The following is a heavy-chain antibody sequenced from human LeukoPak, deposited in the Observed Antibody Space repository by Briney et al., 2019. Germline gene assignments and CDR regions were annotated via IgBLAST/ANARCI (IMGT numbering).Heavy chain of an antibody. V-gene: IGHV3-23*01. CDR1: GFTSSSYA. CDR3: ANTQGQWLVPFDY. D-gene: IGHD6-19*01. J-gene: IGHJ4*02. Sequence: GGSLRLSRAASGFTSSSYAMSWVRQAPGKGLEWVSAISGSGGSTYYADSVKGRFTIPRDNSKNTLYLQMNSLRAEDTAVYYCANTQGQWLVPFDYWGQGTLVTVSS. CDR2: ISGSGGST.